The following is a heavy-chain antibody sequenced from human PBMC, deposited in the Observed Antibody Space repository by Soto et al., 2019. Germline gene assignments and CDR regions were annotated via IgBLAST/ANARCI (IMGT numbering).Heavy chain of an antibody. CDR1: GYTFTRYT. V-gene: IGHV1-3*01. J-gene: IGHJ5*02. CDR3: ARGIATGQLDP. D-gene: IGHD2-15*01. CDR2: INPDNGNT. Sequence: ASVKVSCKASGYTFTRYTMNWVRQAPGQRLEWMGWINPDNGNTKSSQKFQDRVIITRDTSASTAYMDLSSLRSEDTAVYYCARGIATGQLDPWGQGTLVTVST.